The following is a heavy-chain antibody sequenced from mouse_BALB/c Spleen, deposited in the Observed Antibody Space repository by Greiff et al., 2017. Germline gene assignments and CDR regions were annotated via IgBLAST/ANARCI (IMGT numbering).Heavy chain of an antibody. D-gene: IGHD2-4*01. CDR2: ISSGSSTI. J-gene: IGHJ4*01. CDR3: ARREDYDDAMDY. Sequence: EVKLVESGGGLVQPGGSRKLSCAASGFTFSSFGMHWVRQAPEKGLEWVAYISSGSSTIYYADTVKGRFTISRDNPKNTLFLQMTSLRSEDTAMYYCARREDYDDAMDYWGQGTSVTVSS. V-gene: IGHV5-17*02. CDR1: GFTFSSFG.